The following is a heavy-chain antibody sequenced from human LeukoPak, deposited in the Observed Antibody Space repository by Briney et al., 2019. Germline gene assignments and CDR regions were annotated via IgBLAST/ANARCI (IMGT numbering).Heavy chain of an antibody. J-gene: IGHJ6*03. CDR3: ARIDVGGGYSAHTDV. CDR1: GYTFTNYY. D-gene: IGHD5-18*01. V-gene: IGHV1-2*02. Sequence: APVKVSCKASGYTFTNYYIHWVRQAPGQGLEWMGWINPDSGGTNYAQKFQGRVTMTRDTSISTAYMELSRLRSDDTAVYYCARIDVGGGYSAHTDVWGKGTTVTVS. CDR2: INPDSGGT.